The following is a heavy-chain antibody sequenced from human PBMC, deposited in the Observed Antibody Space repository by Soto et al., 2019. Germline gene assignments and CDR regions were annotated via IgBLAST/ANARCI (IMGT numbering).Heavy chain of an antibody. CDR1: GFTFSSSA. CDR2: ISGSGGST. CDR3: AKSVLYYYYMDV. Sequence: GGSLRLSCAASGFTFSSSAMNWVRQAPGKGLEWVSAISGSGGSTYYADSVKGRFTISRDNSKNTLYLQMNSLRAEDTAVYYCAKSVLYYYYMDVWGKGTTVTVSS. J-gene: IGHJ6*03. D-gene: IGHD6-6*01. V-gene: IGHV3-23*01.